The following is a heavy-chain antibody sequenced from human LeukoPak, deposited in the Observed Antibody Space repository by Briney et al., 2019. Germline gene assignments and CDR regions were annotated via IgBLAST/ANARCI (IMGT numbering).Heavy chain of an antibody. J-gene: IGHJ3*02. V-gene: IGHV1-2*02. CDR1: GYTFTGYY. CDR2: INPNSGGT. CDR3: ARGVGSYWGYDAFDI. D-gene: IGHD1-26*01. Sequence: ASVKVSCKASGYTFTGYYMHWVRQAPGQGLEWTGWINPNSGGTNYAQKFQGRVTMTRDTSISTAYMELSRLRSDDTAVYYCARGVGSYWGYDAFDIWGQGTMVTVSS.